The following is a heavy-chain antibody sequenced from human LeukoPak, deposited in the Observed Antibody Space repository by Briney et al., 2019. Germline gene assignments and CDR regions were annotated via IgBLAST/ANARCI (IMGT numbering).Heavy chain of an antibody. D-gene: IGHD2-2*01. CDR2: IKSKTNGETA. J-gene: IGHJ5*02. CDR1: GFTFTNAW. Sequence: GGSLRLSCAASGFTFTNAWMSWVRQAPGKGLEWVGRIKSKTNGETADYATPVKGRFTISRDDSTNTLYLRINSLKTEDTAVYYCTTGCSSITCYHWDNWFDPWGQGTLVTVSS. CDR3: TTGCSSITCYHWDNWFDP. V-gene: IGHV3-15*01.